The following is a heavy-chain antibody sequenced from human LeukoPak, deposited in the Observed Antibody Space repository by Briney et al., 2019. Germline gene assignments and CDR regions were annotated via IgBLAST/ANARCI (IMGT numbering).Heavy chain of an antibody. J-gene: IGHJ6*03. CDR1: GFTFSSYG. CDR2: IRYDGSNK. D-gene: IGHD3-9*01. CDR3: AKDHRYYDILTGSPGPYYYYMDV. V-gene: IGHV3-30*02. Sequence: GGSLRLSCAASGFTFSSYGMSWVRQAPGKGLEWVAFIRYDGSNKYYADSVKGRFTISRDNSKNTLYLQMNSLRAEDTAVYYCAKDHRYYDILTGSPGPYYYYMDVWGKGTTVTISS.